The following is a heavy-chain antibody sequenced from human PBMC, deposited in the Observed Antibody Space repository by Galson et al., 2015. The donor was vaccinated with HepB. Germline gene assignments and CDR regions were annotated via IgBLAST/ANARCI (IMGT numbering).Heavy chain of an antibody. V-gene: IGHV7-4-1*02. CDR1: GYTFTNYD. Sequence: SVKVSCKASGYTFTNYDINWVRQAPGQGLEWMGWINTNTGHPTFAQGFTGRFVFSLDTSVSTTYLQISSLKAGDTAVYYCARGQYYDFLSGYPAEYFQHWGQGTLITVSS. CDR2: INTNTGHP. J-gene: IGHJ1*01. CDR3: ARGQYYDFLSGYPAEYFQH. D-gene: IGHD3-3*01.